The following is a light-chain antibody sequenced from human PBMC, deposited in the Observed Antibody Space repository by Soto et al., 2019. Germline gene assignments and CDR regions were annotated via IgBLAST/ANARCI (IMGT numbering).Light chain of an antibody. V-gene: IGKV1-39*01. J-gene: IGKJ1*01. Sequence: DIQMTQSPSSLSAPVGDTVTITCRASQSISLFLNWYQQKPGKAPKLLIYAASSLQSGVPSMFSGNGSGTDFTLTISSLQPEDFATYYCHQTDSIPETFGQGTKVEIK. CDR3: HQTDSIPET. CDR1: QSISLF. CDR2: AAS.